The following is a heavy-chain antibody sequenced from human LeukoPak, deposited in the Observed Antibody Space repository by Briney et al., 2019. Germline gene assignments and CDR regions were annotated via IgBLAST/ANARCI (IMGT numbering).Heavy chain of an antibody. J-gene: IGHJ4*02. CDR3: ARLPTFYYDSSGYHYDY. D-gene: IGHD3-22*01. V-gene: IGHV3-7*03. CDR1: GFTFSSYW. CDR2: INHNGNVN. Sequence: GGSLRLSCAASGFTFSSYWMNWARQAPGKGLEWVASINHNGNVNYYVDSVKGRFTISRDNAKNSLYLQMDNLRAEDTGVYFCARLPTFYYDSSGYHYDYWGQGTLVTVSS.